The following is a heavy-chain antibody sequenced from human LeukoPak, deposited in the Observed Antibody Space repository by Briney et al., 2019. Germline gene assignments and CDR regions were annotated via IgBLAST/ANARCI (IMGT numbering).Heavy chain of an antibody. CDR2: INPNSGGT. D-gene: IGHD3-22*01. Sequence: ASVKVSCKASGYTFTGYCMHWVRQAPGQGLEWMGWINPNSGGTNYAQKFQGRVTMTRDTSISTAYMELSRLRSDDTAVYYCARERYYDSSGYSDYYYGMDVWGQGTTVTVSS. CDR3: ARERYYDSSGYSDYYYGMDV. J-gene: IGHJ6*02. CDR1: GYTFTGYC. V-gene: IGHV1-2*02.